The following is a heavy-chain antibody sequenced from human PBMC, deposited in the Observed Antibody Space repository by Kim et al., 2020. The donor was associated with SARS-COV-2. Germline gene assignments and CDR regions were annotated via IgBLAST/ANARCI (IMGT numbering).Heavy chain of an antibody. V-gene: IGHV3-23*01. CDR3: AKAETGSGSYYNYCDF. CDR1: GFTFSNYA. D-gene: IGHD3-10*01. CDR2: ISGSGDNT. Sequence: GGSLRLSCAASGFTFSNYAMNWVRQAPGKGLEWVSSISGSGDNTYYADSVKGRFTISRANSKNTLYLQMNSLRAEDTAIYYCAKAETGSGSYYNYCDFWGQGTLVTVSS. J-gene: IGHJ4*02.